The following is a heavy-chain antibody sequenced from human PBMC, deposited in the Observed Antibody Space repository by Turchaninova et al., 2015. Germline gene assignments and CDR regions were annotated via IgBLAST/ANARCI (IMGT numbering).Heavy chain of an antibody. CDR3: ARDSRWWNNRGYYYYGMDV. CDR1: GGSISSSNW. D-gene: IGHD1/OR15-1a*01. CDR2: IYHSGST. V-gene: IGHV4-4*02. Sequence: QVQLQESGPGLVKPSGTLSLTCAVPGGSISSSNWWSWVRQPPGKGLEWIGEIYHSGSTNYNPSLKSRVTISVDKSKNQFSLKLSSVTAADTAVYYCARDSRWWNNRGYYYYGMDVWGQGTTVTVSS. J-gene: IGHJ6*02.